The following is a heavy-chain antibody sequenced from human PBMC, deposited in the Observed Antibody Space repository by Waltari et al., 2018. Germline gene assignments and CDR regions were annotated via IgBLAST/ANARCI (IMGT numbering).Heavy chain of an antibody. D-gene: IGHD2-15*01. J-gene: IGHJ5*02. CDR2: INHSGST. Sequence: QVQLQQWGAGLLKPSETLSLTCAVYGGSFSGYYWSWIRQPPGKGLGWIGEINHSGSTNDNPSLKSRVTISVDTSNNQFSLKLSSVTAADTAVYYCARGRIVVVVAAYVRGGIWFDPWGQGTLVTVSS. CDR3: ARGRIVVVVAAYVRGGIWFDP. CDR1: GGSFSGYY. V-gene: IGHV4-34*01.